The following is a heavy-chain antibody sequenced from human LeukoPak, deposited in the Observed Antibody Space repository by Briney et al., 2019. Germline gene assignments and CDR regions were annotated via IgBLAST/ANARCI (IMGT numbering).Heavy chain of an antibody. D-gene: IGHD3-22*01. V-gene: IGHV3-23*01. J-gene: IGHJ4*02. CDR1: GITLSNYG. Sequence: GGSLRLSCAVSGITLSNYGMSWVRQAPGKGLEWVAGISDSGGRTNCADSEKGRFTISRDNPKNTIYLQMTSLRAEDTAVYFCAKRGVVIRVILVGFHKEAYYFDSWGQGALVTVSS. CDR2: ISDSGGRT. CDR3: AKRGVVIRVILVGFHKEAYYFDS.